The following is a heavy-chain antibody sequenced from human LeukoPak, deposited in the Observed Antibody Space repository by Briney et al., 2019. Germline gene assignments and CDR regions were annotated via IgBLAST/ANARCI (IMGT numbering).Heavy chain of an antibody. CDR1: GFTFSSYS. D-gene: IGHD5-18*01. Sequence: GGSLRLSCAASGFTFSSYSMNWVRQAPGKGLEWVSSISSSSSYIYYADSAKGRFTISRDNAKNSLYLQMNSLRAEDTAVYYCSAMDTAMVNYWGQGTLVTVSS. V-gene: IGHV3-21*01. CDR2: ISSSSSYI. J-gene: IGHJ4*02. CDR3: SAMDTAMVNY.